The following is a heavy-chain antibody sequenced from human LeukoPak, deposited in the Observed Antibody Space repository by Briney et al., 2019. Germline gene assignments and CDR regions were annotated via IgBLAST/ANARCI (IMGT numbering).Heavy chain of an antibody. CDR2: ISSSGSTI. CDR1: GFTFSSYA. Sequence: GGSLRLSCEVSGFTFSSYAMSWVRQAPGKGLEWVSYISSSGSTIYYADSVKGRFTISRDNAKNSLYLQMNSLRAEDTAVYYCAELGITMIGGVWGKGTTVTISS. D-gene: IGHD3-10*02. V-gene: IGHV3-48*03. J-gene: IGHJ6*04. CDR3: AELGITMIGGV.